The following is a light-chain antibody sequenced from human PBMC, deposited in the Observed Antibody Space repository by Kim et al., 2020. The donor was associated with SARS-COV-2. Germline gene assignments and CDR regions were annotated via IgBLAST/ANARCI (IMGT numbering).Light chain of an antibody. CDR3: NSYTTSSTHV. Sequence: GQSIAISCTGTSSDVGAYNYVSWYQQHPGKAPQLLIYDVTNRPSGVSNRFSGSKSGNTASLTISGLQAEDEADYYCNSYTTSSTHVFGTGTKVTVL. CDR1: SSDVGAYNY. J-gene: IGLJ1*01. CDR2: DVT. V-gene: IGLV2-14*03.